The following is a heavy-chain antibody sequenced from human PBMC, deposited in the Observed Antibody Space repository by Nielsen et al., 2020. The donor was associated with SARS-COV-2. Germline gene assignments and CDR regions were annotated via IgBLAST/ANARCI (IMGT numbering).Heavy chain of an antibody. CDR3: ARGKGRDIVVVVARYYYYYYMDV. V-gene: IGHV1-8*01. J-gene: IGHJ6*03. D-gene: IGHD2-15*01. Sequence: WVRQAPGQGLEWMGWISAYNGNTGYAQKFQGRVTMTRNTSISTAYMELSSLRSEDTAVYYCARGKGRDIVVVVARYYYYYYMDVWGKGTTVTVSS. CDR2: ISAYNGNT.